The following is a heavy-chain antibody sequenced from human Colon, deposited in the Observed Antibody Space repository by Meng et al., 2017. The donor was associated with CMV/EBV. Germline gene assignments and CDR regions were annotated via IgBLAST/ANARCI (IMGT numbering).Heavy chain of an antibody. V-gene: IGHV2-5*02. CDR2: IHGDDTE. CDR3: VHRYSSSSGEVS. Sequence: QITLQESGPTLVKPTQTLTLTCTFSGFSLTNKLNSLGWIRQSPGKALEWLALIHGDDTEQYSTSLQSRLSATRDTSKNQVVLTLTDMDPVDTATYYCVHRYSSSSGEVSWGQGTLVTVSS. D-gene: IGHD6-6*01. J-gene: IGHJ5*02. CDR1: GFSLTNKLNS.